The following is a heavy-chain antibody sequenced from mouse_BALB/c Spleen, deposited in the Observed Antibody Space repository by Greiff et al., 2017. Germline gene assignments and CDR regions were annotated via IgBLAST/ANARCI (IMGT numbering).Heavy chain of an antibody. CDR1: GYTFTSYW. CDR3: ARSELQFAY. Sequence: VQLQQSGAELAKPGASVKMSCKASGYTFTSYWMHWVKQRPGQGLEWIGYINPSTGYTEYNQKFKDKATLTADKSSSTAYMQLSSLTSEDSAVYYCARSELQFAYWGQGTLVTVSA. D-gene: IGHD4-1*01. J-gene: IGHJ3*01. V-gene: IGHV1-7*01. CDR2: INPSTGYT.